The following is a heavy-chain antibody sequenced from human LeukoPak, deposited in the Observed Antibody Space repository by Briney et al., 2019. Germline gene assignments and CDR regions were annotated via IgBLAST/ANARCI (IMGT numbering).Heavy chain of an antibody. J-gene: IGHJ4*02. Sequence: PGGSLRLSCAASGFTFSSYAMPWVRQAPGKGLEWVAVISYDGSNKYYADSVKGRFTISRDNSKNTLYLQMNSLRAEDTAVYYCARGCQLLLGYFDYWGQGTLVTVSS. CDR2: ISYDGSNK. V-gene: IGHV3-30-3*01. CDR3: ARGCQLLLGYFDY. D-gene: IGHD2-2*01. CDR1: GFTFSSYA.